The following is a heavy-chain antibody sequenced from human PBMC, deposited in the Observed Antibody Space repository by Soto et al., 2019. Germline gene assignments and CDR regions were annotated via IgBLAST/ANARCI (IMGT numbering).Heavy chain of an antibody. CDR2: IRSKAYGATT. Sequence: PGGSLRLSCSASGFTFGAYAVSWFRQAPWKGLKWVGFIRSKAYGATTEFAASVRGRFTISRDDSISIAYLQMNSLNSEDTALCFCARGVIVWEISHYRFDYWGQGTLVTVSS. V-gene: IGHV3-49*03. CDR3: ARGVIVWEISHYRFDY. D-gene: IGHD3-16*02. J-gene: IGHJ4*02. CDR1: GFTFGAYA.